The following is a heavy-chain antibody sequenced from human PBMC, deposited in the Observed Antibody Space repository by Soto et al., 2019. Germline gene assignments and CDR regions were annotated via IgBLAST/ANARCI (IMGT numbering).Heavy chain of an antibody. CDR1: GFTFSSYG. CDR2: IWYDGSNK. J-gene: IGHJ4*02. D-gene: IGHD6-13*01. CDR3: ARLSIAAAGGFDY. Sequence: SAASGFTFSSYGMHWVRQAPGKGLEWVAVIWYDGSNKYYADSVKGRFTISRDNSKNTLYLQMNSLRAEDTAVYYCARLSIAAAGGFDYWGQGTLVTVSS. V-gene: IGHV3-33*01.